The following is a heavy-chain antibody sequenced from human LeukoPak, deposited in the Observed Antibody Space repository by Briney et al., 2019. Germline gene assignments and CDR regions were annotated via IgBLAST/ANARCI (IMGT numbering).Heavy chain of an antibody. J-gene: IGHJ4*02. CDR2: ISGSGGST. D-gene: IGHD3-9*01. V-gene: IGHV3-23*01. Sequence: GGSLRLSCAASGFTFSDYYMSWIRQAPGKGLEWVSAISGSGGSTYYADSVKGRFTISRDNSKNTLYLQMNSLRAEDTAVYYCAKGPFYDILTGPTFDYWGQGTLVTVSS. CDR1: GFTFSDYY. CDR3: AKGPFYDILTGPTFDY.